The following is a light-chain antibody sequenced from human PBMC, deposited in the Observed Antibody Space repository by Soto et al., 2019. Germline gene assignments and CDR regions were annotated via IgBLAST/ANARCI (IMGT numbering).Light chain of an antibody. J-gene: IGKJ3*01. Sequence: EIVLTQSPGTLSLSPGDRATLSCRASQSVSSSYLAWYQQKPGQAPSLLIYGASNRATGIPDRFSGGGSGTDFTLTISRLEPEDFAVYYCQQYGSSLFTFGPGTKVDIK. CDR2: GAS. CDR3: QQYGSSLFT. CDR1: QSVSSSY. V-gene: IGKV3-20*01.